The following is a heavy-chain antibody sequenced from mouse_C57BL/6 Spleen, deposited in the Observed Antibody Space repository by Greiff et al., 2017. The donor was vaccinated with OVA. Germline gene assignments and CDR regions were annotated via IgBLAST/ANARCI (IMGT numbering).Heavy chain of an antibody. CDR2: IDPSDSYT. CDR1: GYTFTSYW. Sequence: VKLQESGAELVKPGASVKLSCKASGYTFTSYWMQWVKQRPGQGLEWIGEIDPSDSYTNYNQKFKGKATLTVDTSSSTAYMQLSSLTSEDSAVYYGASAYYYGRYWYFDVWGTGTTVTVSS. D-gene: IGHD1-1*01. V-gene: IGHV1-50*01. J-gene: IGHJ1*03. CDR3: ASAYYYGRYWYFDV.